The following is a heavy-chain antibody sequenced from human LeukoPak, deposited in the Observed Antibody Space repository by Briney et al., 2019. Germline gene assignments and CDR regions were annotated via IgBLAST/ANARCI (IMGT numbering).Heavy chain of an antibody. CDR1: GYTFTGYY. V-gene: IGHV1-2*02. CDR3: ARDPGIVGATFDY. J-gene: IGHJ4*02. CDR2: INPNSGGT. D-gene: IGHD1-26*01. Sequence: ASVKVCCKASGYTFTGYYMHWVRQAPGQGLEWMGWINPNSGGTNYAQKFQGRVTMTRDTSISTAYMELSRLRSDDTAVYYCARDPGIVGATFDYWGQGTLVTVSS.